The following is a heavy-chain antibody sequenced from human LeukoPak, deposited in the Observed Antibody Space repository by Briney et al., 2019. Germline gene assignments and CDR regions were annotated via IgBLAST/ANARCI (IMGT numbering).Heavy chain of an antibody. Sequence: VESLKISCKGSGYSFNSYWIGWVRQMPGKGLEWMGIIYPGDSNTRYNPSFQGQVTISADKSISTAYLQWSSLKASDTAMYYCAISLRYCSGGSCYRTGHWFDPWGQGTLVTVSS. D-gene: IGHD2-15*01. CDR2: IYPGDSNT. CDR1: GYSFNSYW. J-gene: IGHJ5*02. CDR3: AISLRYCSGGSCYRTGHWFDP. V-gene: IGHV5-51*01.